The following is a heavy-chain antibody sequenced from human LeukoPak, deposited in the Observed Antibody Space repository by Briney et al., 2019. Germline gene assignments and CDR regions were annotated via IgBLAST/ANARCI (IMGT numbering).Heavy chain of an antibody. J-gene: IGHJ6*02. CDR1: GFTFSSYS. Sequence: GGSLRLSCAASGFTFSSYSMNWVPQAPGKGLEWFSYISSSSGTITYADSVKGRFTISIDNAKNSLSLQMNSLRDEDTAVYYCARDRYYGSGSYELGMDVWGQGTTVTVSS. D-gene: IGHD3-10*01. V-gene: IGHV3-48*02. CDR3: ARDRYYGSGSYELGMDV. CDR2: ISSSSGTI.